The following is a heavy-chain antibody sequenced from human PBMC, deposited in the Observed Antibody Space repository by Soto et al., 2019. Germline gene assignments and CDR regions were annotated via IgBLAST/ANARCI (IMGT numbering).Heavy chain of an antibody. D-gene: IGHD6-6*01. CDR2: MNPNSGNT. J-gene: IGHJ4*02. Sequence: QVQLVQSGAEVKKPGASVKVSCKASGYTFTSYDINWVRQATGQGLEWMGWMNPNSGNTGYAQKFQGRVTMTRNTSISTACMELSSLRSEDTAVYYCAGPATYSSSSGFDYWGQGTLVTVSS. CDR1: GYTFTSYD. CDR3: AGPATYSSSSGFDY. V-gene: IGHV1-8*01.